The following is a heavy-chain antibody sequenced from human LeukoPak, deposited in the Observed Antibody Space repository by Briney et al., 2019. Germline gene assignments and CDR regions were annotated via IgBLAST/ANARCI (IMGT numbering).Heavy chain of an antibody. D-gene: IGHD4-17*01. J-gene: IGHJ6*03. CDR2: IIPIFGTA. Sequence: SVKVSCKASGGTFSSYAISWVRQAPGQGLEWMGRIIPIFGTANYAQKFQGRVTITTDESTSTAYMELSSLRSEDTAVYYCARGAHYGDFPYYYYYMDVWGKGTTVAVSS. CDR1: GGTFSSYA. V-gene: IGHV1-69*05. CDR3: ARGAHYGDFPYYYYYMDV.